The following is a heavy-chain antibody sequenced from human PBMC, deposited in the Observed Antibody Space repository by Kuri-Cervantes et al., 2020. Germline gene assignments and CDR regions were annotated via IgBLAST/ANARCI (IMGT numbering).Heavy chain of an antibody. CDR2: INWNSGSI. CDR3: AKDADRNIVVAATAFDL. V-gene: IGHV3-9*01. D-gene: IGHD2-15*01. CDR1: GFTFDDHA. Sequence: GGSLRLSCAASGFTFDDHAMHWVRQAPGKGLEWVSGINWNSGSIGYADSVKGRFTISRDNGKNSLYLQMNSLRPDDTAFYYCAKDADRNIVVAATAFDLWGQGTPVTVSS. J-gene: IGHJ4*02.